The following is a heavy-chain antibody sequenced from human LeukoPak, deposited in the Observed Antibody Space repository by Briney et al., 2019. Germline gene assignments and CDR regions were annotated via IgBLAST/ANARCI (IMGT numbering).Heavy chain of an antibody. CDR2: IDEFGSVT. J-gene: IGHJ2*01. Sequence: PGGSLRLSCAASGFTFSSYWMHWVRQVPGKGLAWVSRIDEFGSVTNSADSVQGRFSISRDNAKNSLYLQMNSLRAEDTALYYCAKDYCGGDCYSGWYFDLWGRGTLVTVSS. V-gene: IGHV3-74*01. D-gene: IGHD2-21*02. CDR1: GFTFSSYW. CDR3: AKDYCGGDCYSGWYFDL.